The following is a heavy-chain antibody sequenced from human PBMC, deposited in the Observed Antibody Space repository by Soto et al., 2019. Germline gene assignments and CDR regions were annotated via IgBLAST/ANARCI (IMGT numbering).Heavy chain of an antibody. J-gene: IGHJ4*02. V-gene: IGHV3-53*02. CDR2: IYSAGST. CDR3: VARSSGADY. D-gene: IGHD6-6*01. CDR1: GFTVSNNY. Sequence: EVQVVETGGGLIQPGGSLRLSCAASGFTVSNNYMSWVRQAPGKGLDWVSVIYSAGSTYYADYVKGRFTISRDTSKNTLYLQMNSLSAEDTAIYYCVARSSGADYWGQGTLVTVSS.